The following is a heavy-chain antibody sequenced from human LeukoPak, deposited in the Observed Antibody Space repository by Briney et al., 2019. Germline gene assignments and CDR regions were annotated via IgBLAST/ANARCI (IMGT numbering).Heavy chain of an antibody. Sequence: GGSLRLSCAASGFTFRSFAMSWVRQAPGKGLEWVSAISDSGISTYFADSVKGRFTISRDNAKNSLYLQMNSLRAEDTAVYYCASSYGYWGQGTLVTVSS. CDR1: GFTFRSFA. CDR3: ASSYGY. CDR2: ISDSGIST. J-gene: IGHJ4*02. V-gene: IGHV3-23*01. D-gene: IGHD6-6*01.